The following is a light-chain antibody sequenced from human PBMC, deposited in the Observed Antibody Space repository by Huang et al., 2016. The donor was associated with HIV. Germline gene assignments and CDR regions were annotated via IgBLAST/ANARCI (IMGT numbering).Light chain of an antibody. V-gene: IGKV3-11*01. Sequence: DIVLTQSPATLSLSPGERATLSCRASQSVSSYLAWYQQKPGQAPRRLIYDASNRATGIPARFNGSGSGTDFTLTISSLGPEDFAVYSCQQRSNWPPSITFGQGTRLEIK. CDR1: QSVSSY. J-gene: IGKJ5*01. CDR3: QQRSNWPPSIT. CDR2: DAS.